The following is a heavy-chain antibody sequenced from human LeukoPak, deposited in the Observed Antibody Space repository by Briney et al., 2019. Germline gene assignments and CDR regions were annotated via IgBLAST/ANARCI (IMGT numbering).Heavy chain of an antibody. CDR3: ARDRGDSSGYYPDY. V-gene: IGHV4-4*07. D-gene: IGHD3-22*01. CDR2: IYTSGST. CDR1: GGSISSYC. J-gene: IGHJ4*02. Sequence: PSETQSLPCSVSGGSISSYCWSWIRQPAGKGLEWIGRIYTSGSTHYNPSLKSLVTMSVDTSKNQLSLKLTSLTAADTAVYYCARDRGDSSGYYPDYWGQGTLVTVSS.